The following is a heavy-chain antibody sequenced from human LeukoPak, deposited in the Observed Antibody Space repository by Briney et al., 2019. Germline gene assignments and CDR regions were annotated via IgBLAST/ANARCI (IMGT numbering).Heavy chain of an antibody. J-gene: IGHJ3*02. Sequence: PGGSLRLSCAASGFTFSSYGMHWVRQAPGKGLEWVAVISYDGSNKYYADSVKGRFTISRDNSKNTLYLQMNSLRAEDTAVYYCAKWDYYDSSGYYFSSLVKPRDAFDIWGQGTMVTVSS. CDR2: ISYDGSNK. CDR3: AKWDYYDSSGYYFSSLVKPRDAFDI. CDR1: GFTFSSYG. D-gene: IGHD3-22*01. V-gene: IGHV3-30*18.